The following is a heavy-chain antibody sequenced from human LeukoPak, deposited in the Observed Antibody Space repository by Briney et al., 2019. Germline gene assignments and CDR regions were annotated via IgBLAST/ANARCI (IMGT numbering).Heavy chain of an antibody. D-gene: IGHD2-15*01. CDR1: GFSISTYW. V-gene: IGHV3-7*01. CDR2: IKQDGSKK. CDR3: ARGYCSGGVCYSIYFDY. Sequence: PGGSLRLSCAASGFSISTYWMSWVRQAPGKGLGWVANIKQDGSKKYYVDSVKGRFTMSRDNAKNSLYLQVSSLRAEDTAVYYCARGYCSGGVCYSIYFDYWGQGTLVTVSS. J-gene: IGHJ4*02.